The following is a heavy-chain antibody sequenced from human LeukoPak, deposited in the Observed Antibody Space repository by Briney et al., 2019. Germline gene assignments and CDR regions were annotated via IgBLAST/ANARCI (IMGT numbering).Heavy chain of an antibody. CDR3: ARRTN. D-gene: IGHD1-1*01. CDR1: GFTFSSYG. J-gene: IGHJ4*02. CDR2: ISYDGSNK. Sequence: GGSLRLSCAASGFTFSSYGMHWVRQAPGKGLEWVAVISYDGSNKYYADSVKGRFTISRDNSKNTLYLQMNSLGAEDTAVYYCARRTNWGQGTLVTVSS. V-gene: IGHV3-30*03.